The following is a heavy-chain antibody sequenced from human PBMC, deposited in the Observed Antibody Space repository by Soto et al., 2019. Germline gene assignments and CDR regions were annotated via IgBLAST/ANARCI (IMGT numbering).Heavy chain of an antibody. CDR1: GGSISSSNW. V-gene: IGHV4-4*02. J-gene: IGHJ6*02. CDR3: ARRATYYDILTGYLPYGMDV. CDR2: IYHSGST. D-gene: IGHD3-9*01. Sequence: SETLSLTCAVSGGSISSSNWWSWVRQPPGKGLEWIGEIYHSGSTNYNPSLKSRVTISVDKSKNQFSLKLSSVTAADTAVYYCARRATYYDILTGYLPYGMDVWGQGTTVTVPS.